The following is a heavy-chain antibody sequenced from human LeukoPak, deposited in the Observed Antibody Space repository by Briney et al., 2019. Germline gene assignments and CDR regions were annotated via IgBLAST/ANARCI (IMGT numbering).Heavy chain of an antibody. J-gene: IGHJ5*02. Sequence: GSSVKVSCKASGGTFGSYTISWVRQAPGQGLEWMGRIIPILGIANYAQKFQGRVTITADKSTSTAYMELSSLRSEDTAVYYCASYLPTVRYGGNSGWFDPWGQGTLVTVSS. D-gene: IGHD4-23*01. CDR2: IIPILGIA. CDR3: ASYLPTVRYGGNSGWFDP. V-gene: IGHV1-69*02. CDR1: GGTFGSYT.